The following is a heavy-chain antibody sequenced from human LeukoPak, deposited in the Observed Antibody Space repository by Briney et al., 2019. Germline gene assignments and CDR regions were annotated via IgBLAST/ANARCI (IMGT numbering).Heavy chain of an antibody. Sequence: ASVKVSCKASGYTFTGYYMHWVRQAPGQGLEWMGWINPNSGGTNYAQKFQGRVTMTRDTSISTAYMELSRLGSDDTAVYYCARAQSIAAAGTFSYYWGQGTLVTVSS. V-gene: IGHV1-2*02. J-gene: IGHJ4*02. CDR3: ARAQSIAAAGTFSYY. D-gene: IGHD6-13*01. CDR2: INPNSGGT. CDR1: GYTFTGYY.